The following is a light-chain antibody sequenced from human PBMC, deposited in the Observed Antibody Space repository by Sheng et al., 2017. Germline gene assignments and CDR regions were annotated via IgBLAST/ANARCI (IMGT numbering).Light chain of an antibody. V-gene: IGLV2-14*01. Sequence: QSALTQPASVSGSPGQSITISCTGTSSDVGGYDYVSWYQQHPGKAPKLMIYDVSYRPSGVSNRFSGSKSGNTASLTISGLQVEDEAHYYCGSYTTTSIYVFGLGTKVNRP. J-gene: IGLJ1*01. CDR2: DVS. CDR3: GSYTTTSIYV. CDR1: SSDVGGYDY.